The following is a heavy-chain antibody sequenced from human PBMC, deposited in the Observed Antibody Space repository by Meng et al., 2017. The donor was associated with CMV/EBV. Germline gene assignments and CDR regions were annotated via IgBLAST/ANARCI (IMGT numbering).Heavy chain of an antibody. V-gene: IGHV2-5*02. Sequence: TWKESGPTPVKPTQTLALTCTFAGFSLSTSGVGVGWIRQPPGKALEWLALIYWDDDKRYSPSLKSRLTITKDTSKNQVVLTMTNMDPVDTATYYCARIAAAGCFDYWGQGTLVTVSS. CDR1: GFSLSTSGVG. CDR3: ARIAAAGCFDY. CDR2: IYWDDDK. J-gene: IGHJ4*02. D-gene: IGHD6-13*01.